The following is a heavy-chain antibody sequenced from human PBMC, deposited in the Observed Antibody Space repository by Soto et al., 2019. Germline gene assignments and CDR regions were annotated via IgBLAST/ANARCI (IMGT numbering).Heavy chain of an antibody. CDR3: AKGQPYSDSSGYYDPYGMDV. V-gene: IGHV3-23*01. CDR2: ISGSGDST. D-gene: IGHD3-22*01. J-gene: IGHJ6*02. CDR1: GFTFSSYA. Sequence: EVQLLESGGGLVQPGGSLRLSCVASGFTFSSYAMNWVRQAPGKGLEWVSAISGSGDSTYYIDSVKGRFTISRDNSKXTXSXXMNSLRVEDTAVYYCAKGQPYSDSSGYYDPYGMDVWGQGTTVTVSS.